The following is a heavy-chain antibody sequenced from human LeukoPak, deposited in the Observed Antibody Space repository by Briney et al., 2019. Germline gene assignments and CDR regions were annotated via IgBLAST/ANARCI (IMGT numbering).Heavy chain of an antibody. CDR2: INASGGST. Sequence: ASVKVSCKASGYTFTSYGISWVRQATGQGLEWMGIINASGGSTSYAQKFQGRVTMTRDTSMSTVYMELSSLRSEDTAVYYCARDPIVVVPAAMGPGNAFDIWGQGTMVTVSS. J-gene: IGHJ3*02. V-gene: IGHV1-46*01. CDR1: GYTFTSYG. D-gene: IGHD2-2*01. CDR3: ARDPIVVVPAAMGPGNAFDI.